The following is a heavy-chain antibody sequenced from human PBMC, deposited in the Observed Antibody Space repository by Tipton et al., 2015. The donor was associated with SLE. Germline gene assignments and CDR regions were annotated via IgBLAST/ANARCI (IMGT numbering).Heavy chain of an antibody. Sequence: TLSLTCIVSGGSITGYYWSWIRQPPGKRLEWIGYIDQFGSANYNPSLQNRVTISVGRSKTQFSPKLRSVSAADSAMYYCARHGYDFWSGYYHHVFDVWGQGTMLTVSS. V-gene: IGHV4-59*08. J-gene: IGHJ3*01. CDR2: IDQFGSA. CDR3: ARHGYDFWSGYYHHVFDV. CDR1: GGSITGYY. D-gene: IGHD3-3*01.